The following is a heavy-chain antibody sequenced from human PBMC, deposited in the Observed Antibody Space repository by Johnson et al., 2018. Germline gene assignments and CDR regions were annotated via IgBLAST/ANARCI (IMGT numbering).Heavy chain of an antibody. Sequence: QVQLQESGPGLVKPSETXSLTCTVSGGSISSYYWSWIRQPPGKGLEWIGYIYYSGSTNYNPSLKSRVTISVDTSKNQFSLKLSSVTAADTAVYPSSGIAVAGTEVFDPWGQGTLVTVSS. CDR2: IYYSGST. CDR1: GGSISSYY. D-gene: IGHD6-19*01. J-gene: IGHJ5*02. V-gene: IGHV4-59*01. CDR3: SGIAVAGTEVFDP.